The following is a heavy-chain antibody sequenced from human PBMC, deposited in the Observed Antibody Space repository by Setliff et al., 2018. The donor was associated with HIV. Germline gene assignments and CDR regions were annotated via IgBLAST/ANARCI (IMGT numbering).Heavy chain of an antibody. CDR1: GGSMNSHY. V-gene: IGHV4-59*11. Sequence: ASETLSLTCSVSGGSMNSHYWSWIRQPPGKGLEWIGLIYYTGIPTYNTSLKSRVTMSVDRSKNQFSLRLTSVTAADTAMYYCARVARVHPFDPWGQGTLVTVSS. J-gene: IGHJ5*02. CDR2: IYYTGIP. CDR3: ARVARVHPFDP.